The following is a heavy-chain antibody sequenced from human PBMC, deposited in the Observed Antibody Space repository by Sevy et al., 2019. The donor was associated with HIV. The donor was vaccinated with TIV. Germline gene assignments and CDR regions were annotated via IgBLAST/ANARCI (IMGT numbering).Heavy chain of an antibody. CDR1: GFTFSSYS. V-gene: IGHV3-21*01. Sequence: GGSLRLSCAASGFTFSSYSMNWVRQAPGKGLEWVSSISSSSSYIYYADSVKGRFTISRDNAKNSLYLQMNSLRAEDTAVYYCARDGRSNDLVGVNSFDTWGQGTLVTVSS. J-gene: IGHJ5*02. D-gene: IGHD3-3*01. CDR3: ARDGRSNDLVGVNSFDT. CDR2: ISSSSSYI.